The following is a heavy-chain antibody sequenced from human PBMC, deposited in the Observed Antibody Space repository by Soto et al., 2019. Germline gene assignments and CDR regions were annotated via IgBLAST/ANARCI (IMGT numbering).Heavy chain of an antibody. CDR2: IYYSGST. CDR3: ARHSSYSISSPRLYYYYYGMDV. D-gene: IGHD6-6*01. CDR1: GGSISSSSYY. Sequence: SETLSLTCTVSGGSISSSSYYWGWIRQPPGKGLEWIGSIYYSGSTYYNPSLKSRVTISVDTSKNQFSLKLSSVTAADTAVYYCARHSSYSISSPRLYYYYYGMDVWGQGTTVTVSS. V-gene: IGHV4-39*01. J-gene: IGHJ6*02.